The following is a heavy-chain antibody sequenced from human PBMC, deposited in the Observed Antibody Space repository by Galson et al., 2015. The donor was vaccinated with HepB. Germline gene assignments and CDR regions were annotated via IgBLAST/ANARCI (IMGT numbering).Heavy chain of an antibody. J-gene: IGHJ6*02. V-gene: IGHV3-48*02. D-gene: IGHD3-10*01. CDR2: ISSSSSVI. Sequence: SLRHSCAASGFTFGSYTFNWVRQAPGKGLEWISFISSSSSVIYYADSVKGRFTISRDNANNSLHLQMNSLRDEDTAVYYCARDRSRPGLLYGMDVWGQGTTVTVSS. CDR3: ARDRSRPGLLYGMDV. CDR1: GFTFGSYT.